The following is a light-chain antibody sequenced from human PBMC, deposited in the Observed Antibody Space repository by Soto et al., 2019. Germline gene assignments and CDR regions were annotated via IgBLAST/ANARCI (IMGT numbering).Light chain of an antibody. J-gene: IGKJ2*01. CDR3: HQYDKAPQT. CDR1: QYMTRTY. Sequence: EIVLTQSPGTLSLSPGERATLSCRASQYMTRTYIAWYQQKPGQAPRLLIYAASNRATGIPDKFSGSGSGTDYSLTITRLEPEDSAVYYCHQYDKAPQTSGQGTKVEIK. CDR2: AAS. V-gene: IGKV3-20*01.